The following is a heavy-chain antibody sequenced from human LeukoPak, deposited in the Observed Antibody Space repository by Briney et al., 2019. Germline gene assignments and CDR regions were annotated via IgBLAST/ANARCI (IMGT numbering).Heavy chain of an antibody. CDR1: GFTSNDYY. CDR3: ATDGAGFDT. CDR2: INIGGTNT. J-gene: IGHJ5*02. Sequence: GGSLRLSCAASGFTSNDYYMNWIRQAPGRGLEWLSYINIGGTNTHYADSVKGRFTISRDNAKKSLYLEMNNLRAEDTAVYYCATDGAGFDTWGQGVLVTVSS. V-gene: IGHV3-11*01.